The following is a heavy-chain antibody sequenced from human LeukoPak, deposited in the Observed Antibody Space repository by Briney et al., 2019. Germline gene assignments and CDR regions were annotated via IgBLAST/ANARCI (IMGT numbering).Heavy chain of an antibody. V-gene: IGHV4-38-2*02. CDR3: ANYGVVLATYGSPSPFVH. CDR2: TYHSGNT. Sequence: SETLSLTCTVSGYSISSGYYWGWIRQPPGKGLEWIGSTYHSGNTYYNPSLKSRVTISVDTSRNQFSLKLTSVTAADTAVYYCANYGVVLATYGSPSPFVHWGREPWSPSPQ. J-gene: IGHJ4*02. CDR1: GYSISSGYY. D-gene: IGHD3-16*01.